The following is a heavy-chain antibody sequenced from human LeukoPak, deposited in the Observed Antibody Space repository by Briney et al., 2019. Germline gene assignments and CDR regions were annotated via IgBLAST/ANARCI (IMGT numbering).Heavy chain of an antibody. V-gene: IGHV3-30*14. CDR1: GFTFSSYS. CDR3: ARGIVATTLFDY. CDR2: ISYDETNE. J-gene: IGHJ4*02. D-gene: IGHD5-12*01. Sequence: GGSLRLSCAASGFTFSSYSMHWVRQAPGKGLEWVAFISYDETNEYYADSVKGRFTISRDNSKNTLYLQMNSLRAEDTAVYYCARGIVATTLFDYWGQGTLVTVSS.